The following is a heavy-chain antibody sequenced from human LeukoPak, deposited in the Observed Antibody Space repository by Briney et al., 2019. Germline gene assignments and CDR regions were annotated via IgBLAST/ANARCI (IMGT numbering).Heavy chain of an antibody. D-gene: IGHD1-1*01. Sequence: ASVKVSCKVSGYTLIKLSMHWVRQAPGKGLEWMGGFDPEDGETIYARKFQGRVTMPEDTSTDTTYMELSSLTSEDTAVYYCATSLQLRQFDYWGQGTLVTVSS. J-gene: IGHJ4*02. V-gene: IGHV1-24*01. CDR1: GYTLIKLS. CDR3: ATSLQLRQFDY. CDR2: FDPEDGET.